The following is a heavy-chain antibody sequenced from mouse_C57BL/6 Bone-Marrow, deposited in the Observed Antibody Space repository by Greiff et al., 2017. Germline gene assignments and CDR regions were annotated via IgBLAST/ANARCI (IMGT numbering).Heavy chain of an antibody. CDR1: GFTFSSYG. CDR2: ISSGGSYT. D-gene: IGHD1-1*01. J-gene: IGHJ4*01. Sequence: EVQRVESGGDLVKPGGSLKLSCAASGFTFSSYGMSWVRQTPDKRLEWVATISSGGSYTYYPDSVKGRFTISRDNAKNTLYLQMSSLKSEDTAMYYCARQRFTTVVADAMDYWGQGTSVTVSS. CDR3: ARQRFTTVVADAMDY. V-gene: IGHV5-6*01.